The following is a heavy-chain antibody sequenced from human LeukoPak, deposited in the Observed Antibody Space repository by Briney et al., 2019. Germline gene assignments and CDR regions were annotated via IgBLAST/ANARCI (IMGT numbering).Heavy chain of an antibody. V-gene: IGHV3-53*01. CDR1: GFTASSNS. J-gene: IGHJ4*02. D-gene: IGHD4/OR15-4a*01. CDR3: ARRAGAYSHPYDY. CDR2: IYSDNT. Sequence: PGGSLRLSCTVSGFTASSNSMSWVRQAPGKGLEWVSFIYSDNTHYSDSVKGRFTISRDNSKNTLYFQMNSLRAEDTAVYYCARRAGAYSHPYDYWGQGTLVTVSS.